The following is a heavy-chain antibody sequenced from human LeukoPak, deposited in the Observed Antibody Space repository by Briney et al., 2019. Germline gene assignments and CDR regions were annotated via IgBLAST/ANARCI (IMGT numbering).Heavy chain of an antibody. D-gene: IGHD3-10*02. Sequence: VNLSCSSAGSTFTDHYILMTQVRPGKGLGWEGRVDIEQGEAISAQKFQGRVTISADTSTDTAYLELTSLRSDDTAVYYCATEVNVAYYNVPGNDYRGIDPWGPGTLVTVSS. CDR1: GSTFTDHY. J-gene: IGHJ5*02. V-gene: IGHV1-69-2*01. CDR2: VDIEQGEA. CDR3: ATEVNVAYYNVPGNDYRGIDP.